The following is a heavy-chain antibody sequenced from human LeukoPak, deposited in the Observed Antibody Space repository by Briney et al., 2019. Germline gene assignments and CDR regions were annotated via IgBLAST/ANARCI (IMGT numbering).Heavy chain of an antibody. J-gene: IGHJ3*02. D-gene: IGHD3-10*01. Sequence: PSETLSLTCAVYGGSFSGYYWSWIRQPPGKGLEWIGEINHSGSTNYNPSLKSRVTISVDTSKNQFSLKLSSVTAADTAVYYCARARRGHAFDIWGQGTMVTVSS. CDR2: INHSGST. CDR3: ARARRGHAFDI. CDR1: GGSFSGYY. V-gene: IGHV4-34*01.